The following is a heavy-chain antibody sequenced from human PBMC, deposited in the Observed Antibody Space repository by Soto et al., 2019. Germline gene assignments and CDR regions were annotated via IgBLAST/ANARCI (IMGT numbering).Heavy chain of an antibody. D-gene: IGHD1-26*01. CDR1: GGSISSSNW. CDR3: ARALGLVRAHKALDY. CDR2: IYHSGST. J-gene: IGHJ4*02. V-gene: IGHV4-4*02. Sequence: SETLSLTCAVSGGSISSSNWWSWVRQPPGKGLEWIGEIYHSGSTNYNPSLKSRVTISVDTSKNQFSLKLSSVTAADTAVYYCARALGLVRAHKALDYWGQGTLVTVSS.